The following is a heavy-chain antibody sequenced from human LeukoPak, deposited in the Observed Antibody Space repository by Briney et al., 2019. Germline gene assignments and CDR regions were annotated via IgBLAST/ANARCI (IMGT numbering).Heavy chain of an antibody. D-gene: IGHD4-23*01. CDR3: AREDGGNSDY. V-gene: IGHV4-34*01. CDR1: GGSFSGYY. Sequence: SETLSLTCAVYGGSFSGYYWSWIRQPPGKGLEWIGEINHSGSINYNPSLKSRVTISVDTSKNQFSLKLSSVTAADTAVYYCAREDGGNSDYWGQGTLVTVSS. J-gene: IGHJ4*02. CDR2: INHSGSI.